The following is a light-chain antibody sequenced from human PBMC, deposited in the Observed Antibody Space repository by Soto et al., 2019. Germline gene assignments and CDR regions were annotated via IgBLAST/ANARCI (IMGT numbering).Light chain of an antibody. CDR1: QSVSSSY. V-gene: IGKV3-20*01. Sequence: DIVLTQSPGTLSFSPGERATLSCRASQSVSSSYLAWYQQKPGQAPRLLIYGASSRATGIPDRFSGSGSVTDFTLTISRLEPEDFAVYYCQQYGSSRGTCGQGTKV. J-gene: IGKJ1*01. CDR3: QQYGSSRGT. CDR2: GAS.